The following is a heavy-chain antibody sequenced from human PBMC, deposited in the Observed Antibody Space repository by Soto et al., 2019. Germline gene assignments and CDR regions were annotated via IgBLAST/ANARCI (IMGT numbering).Heavy chain of an antibody. CDR2: ISGSGGST. Sequence: GVSLRLSWAASGFTCGGYAMSCVLQAPGKGLEWVSAISGSGGSTYYADSVKGRFTISRDNSKNTLYLQMNSLRAEDTAVYYCAKTHDLSLFGYWGQGTLVTVSS. J-gene: IGHJ4*02. D-gene: IGHD3-3*01. V-gene: IGHV3-23*01. CDR3: AKTHDLSLFGY. CDR1: GFTCGGYA.